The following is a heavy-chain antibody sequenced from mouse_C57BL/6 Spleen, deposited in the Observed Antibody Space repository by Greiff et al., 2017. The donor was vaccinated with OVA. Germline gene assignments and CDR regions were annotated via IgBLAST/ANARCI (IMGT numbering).Heavy chain of an antibody. CDR1: GYTFTSYW. CDR2: IDPSDSET. J-gene: IGHJ1*03. D-gene: IGHD2-4*01. CDR3: ARWGDYDGDWYFDV. V-gene: IGHV1-52*01. Sequence: VQLQQPGAELVRPGSSVKLSCKASGYTFTSYWMHWVKQRPIQGLEWIGNIDPSDSETHYNQKFKDKATLTVDKSSSTAYMQLSSLTSEDSAVYYCARWGDYDGDWYFDVWGTGTTVTVSS.